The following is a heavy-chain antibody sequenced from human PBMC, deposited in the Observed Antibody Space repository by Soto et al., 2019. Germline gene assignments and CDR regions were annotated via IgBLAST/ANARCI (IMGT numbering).Heavy chain of an antibody. CDR3: ATDRLGSGYVRAFDY. D-gene: IGHD3-22*01. CDR2: ISGSGGST. J-gene: IGHJ4*02. CDR1: GFTFSSYA. V-gene: IGHV3-23*01. Sequence: GGSLRLSCAASGFTFSSYAMSWVRKAPGKGLEWVSAISGSGGSTYYADSVKGRFTISRDNSKNTLYLQMNSLRAEDTALYYCATDRLGSGYVRAFDYWGQGTLVTVSS.